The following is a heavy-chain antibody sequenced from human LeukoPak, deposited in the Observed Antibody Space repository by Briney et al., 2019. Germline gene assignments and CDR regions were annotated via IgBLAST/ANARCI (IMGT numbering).Heavy chain of an antibody. D-gene: IGHD3-10*01. J-gene: IGHJ4*02. V-gene: IGHV3-74*01. CDR1: GFTFSSYW. CDR3: VELGSMVDQY. CDR2: INTDGSST. Sequence: GGSLRLSCAASGFTFSSYWMHWVPQAPGKGLVWVSRINTDGSSTTYADSVKGRFTISRDNAKSTLYLQMNSLRAEDTAVYYCVELGSMVDQYWGQGTLVTVSS.